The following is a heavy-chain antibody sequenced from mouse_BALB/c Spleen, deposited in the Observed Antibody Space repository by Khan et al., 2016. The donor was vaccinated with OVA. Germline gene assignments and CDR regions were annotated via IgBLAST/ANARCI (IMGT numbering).Heavy chain of an antibody. V-gene: IGHV2-9*02. CDR1: GFSLTSYG. J-gene: IGHJ2*01. Sequence: QVQLKESGPGLVAPSQSLSITCTVTGFSLTSYGVHWVRQPPGTGLEWLGVIWSCGSTNYNSAFLSRLRTSKDNTKSQVCLKVNSLQTDDTAMYYCARLEDRWGQGNTLTVSS. CDR3: ARLEDR. CDR2: IWSCGST.